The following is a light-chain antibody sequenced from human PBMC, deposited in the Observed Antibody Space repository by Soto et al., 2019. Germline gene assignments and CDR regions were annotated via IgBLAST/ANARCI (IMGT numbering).Light chain of an antibody. V-gene: IGLV2-14*01. J-gene: IGLJ1*01. Sequence: QSALTQPASVSGSPGQSITISCTGTSSDVGGYNYVSWYQQHPGKAPKLMIYDVSNRPSGVSNRFSGSKSGNTASLTISGLQAEDEADYYCSSYTGSSTSVFGTGTKLTVL. CDR1: SSDVGGYNY. CDR3: SSYTGSSTSV. CDR2: DVS.